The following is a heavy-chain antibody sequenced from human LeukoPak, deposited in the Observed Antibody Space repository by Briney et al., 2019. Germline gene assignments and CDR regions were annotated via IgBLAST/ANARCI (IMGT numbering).Heavy chain of an antibody. Sequence: GGSLRLSCAASGFTFSDYYMSWIRQAPGKGLEWVSYISSSGSTMYYADSVKGRFTISRDNAKDSLYLQMNSLRAEDTAVYYCARGPEGVITQDAFDIWGQGTMVTVSS. CDR1: GFTFSDYY. J-gene: IGHJ3*02. CDR2: ISSSGSTM. D-gene: IGHD3-22*01. CDR3: ARGPEGVITQDAFDI. V-gene: IGHV3-11*04.